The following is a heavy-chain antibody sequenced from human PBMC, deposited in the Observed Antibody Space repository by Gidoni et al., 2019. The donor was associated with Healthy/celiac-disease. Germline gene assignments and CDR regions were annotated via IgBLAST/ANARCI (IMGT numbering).Heavy chain of an antibody. D-gene: IGHD3-22*01. CDR3: AKDPTYYYDSRGPNYFDY. CDR1: GFTFITYG. CDR2: ISYDGSNK. V-gene: IGHV3-30*18. J-gene: IGHJ4*02. Sequence: QVQLVESGGGVVQPGSSLRLPYAPSGFTFITYGMHWVRQAPVKGLEWVAVISYDGSNKYYADSVKGRFTISRDNSKNTLYLQMNSLRAEDTAVYYCAKDPTYYYDSRGPNYFDYWGQGTLVTVSS.